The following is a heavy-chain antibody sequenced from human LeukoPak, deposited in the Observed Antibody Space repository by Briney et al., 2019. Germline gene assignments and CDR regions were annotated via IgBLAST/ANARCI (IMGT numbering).Heavy chain of an antibody. J-gene: IGHJ5*02. Sequence: APVKVSCKASGYIFTNYGISWVRQAPGQGLEWMGWISTNKGNTNYAQRLQGRVTMTTDTSTTTAYMELRSLRSDDTAIYYCVRDIQWRFDPWGQGTLVTVSS. CDR3: VRDIQWRFDP. V-gene: IGHV1-18*01. CDR1: GYIFTNYG. D-gene: IGHD2-8*01. CDR2: ISTNKGNT.